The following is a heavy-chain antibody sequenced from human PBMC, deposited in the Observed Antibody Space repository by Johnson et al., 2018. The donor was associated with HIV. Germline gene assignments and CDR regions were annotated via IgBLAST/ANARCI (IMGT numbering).Heavy chain of an antibody. CDR2: ISWDGNRN. CDR1: GFTYDDYA. Sequence: VQLVESGGAVVQPGGSLRLSCAASGFTYDDYAIHWVRQSPGKGLEWVSLISWDGNRNYYADSVKGRFTISRNNSENSLYLQMNSLRAEDTALYYCAKDMGYSSFGFGVDLWGQGTMVTVSS. J-gene: IGHJ3*01. D-gene: IGHD6-13*01. CDR3: AKDMGYSSFGFGVDL. V-gene: IGHV3-43D*03.